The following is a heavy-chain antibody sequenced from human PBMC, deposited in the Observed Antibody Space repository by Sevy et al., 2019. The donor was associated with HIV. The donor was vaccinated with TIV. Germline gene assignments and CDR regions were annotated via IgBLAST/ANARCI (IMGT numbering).Heavy chain of an antibody. V-gene: IGHV3-33*01. Sequence: GGSLRLSCAASGFTFSSYGMHWVRQAPGKGLEWVAVIWYDGSSKYYADSVKGRFTIARDNSKNTLYLQMNSLRAEDTAVYYCARDMVLIAALRLHSYYYYGMDVWGQGTTVTVSS. CDR1: GFTFSSYG. J-gene: IGHJ6*02. CDR2: IWYDGSSK. D-gene: IGHD6-6*01. CDR3: ARDMVLIAALRLHSYYYYGMDV.